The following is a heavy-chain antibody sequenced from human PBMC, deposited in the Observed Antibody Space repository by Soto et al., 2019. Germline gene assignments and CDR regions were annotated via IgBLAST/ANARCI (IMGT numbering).Heavy chain of an antibody. D-gene: IGHD2-15*01. J-gene: IGHJ3*02. CDR1: GYSFTSYW. V-gene: IGHV5-51*01. CDR3: ATLGYCSGGSCYGGGNDAFDI. CDR2: IYPGDSDT. Sequence: PGESLKISCKGSGYSFTSYWIGWVRQMPGKGLEWMGIIYPGDSDTRYSPSFQGQVTISADKSISTAYLQWSSLKASDTAMYYCATLGYCSGGSCYGGGNDAFDIWGQGTMVTVSS.